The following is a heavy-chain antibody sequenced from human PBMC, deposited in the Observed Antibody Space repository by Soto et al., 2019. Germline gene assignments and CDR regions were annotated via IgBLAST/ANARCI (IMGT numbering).Heavy chain of an antibody. CDR2: INHSGST. CDR3: ARANVFDY. Sequence: QVQLQQWGAGLLKPSETLSLTCAVYGGSFSGYYWSWIRQPPGKGLEWIGEINHSGSTNYNPSLKSRVPISVDTSKNQFSLKLSSVTAADTAVYYCARANVFDYWGQGTLVTVSS. V-gene: IGHV4-34*01. CDR1: GGSFSGYY. D-gene: IGHD7-27*01. J-gene: IGHJ4*02.